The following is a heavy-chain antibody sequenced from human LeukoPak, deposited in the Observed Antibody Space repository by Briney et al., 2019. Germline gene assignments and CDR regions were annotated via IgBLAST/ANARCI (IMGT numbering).Heavy chain of an antibody. Sequence: SETLSLTCTVSGGSISSSSYYWGWIRQPPGKGLEWIGSIYYSGSTYYNPSLKSRVTISVDTSKNQFSLKLSSVTAADTAVYYCARLGIAAAGTGGGMGDYWGQGTLVTVSS. D-gene: IGHD6-13*01. V-gene: IGHV4-39*01. J-gene: IGHJ4*02. CDR2: IYYSGST. CDR1: GGSISSSSYY. CDR3: ARLGIAAAGTGGGMGDY.